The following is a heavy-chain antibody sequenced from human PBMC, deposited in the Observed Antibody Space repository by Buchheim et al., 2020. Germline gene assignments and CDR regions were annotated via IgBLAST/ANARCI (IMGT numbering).Heavy chain of an antibody. V-gene: IGHV4-31*11. Sequence: QLQLQESGSGLVKPSQTLSLTCAVSGGSISSGGYSWSWIRQHPGKGLEWIGYIYYSGSTYYNPSLKSRVTISVDTSKNQFSLKLSSVTAADTAVYYCARTNCSGGSCYYYYYGMDVWGQGTT. J-gene: IGHJ6*02. CDR1: GGSISSGGYS. CDR2: IYYSGST. D-gene: IGHD2-15*01. CDR3: ARTNCSGGSCYYYYYGMDV.